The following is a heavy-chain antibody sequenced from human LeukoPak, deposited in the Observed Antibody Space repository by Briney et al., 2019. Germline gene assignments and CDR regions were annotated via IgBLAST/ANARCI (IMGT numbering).Heavy chain of an antibody. CDR1: GGAISSGGYY. V-gene: IGHV4-31*03. CDR3: AREHIGRYYYYMDV. J-gene: IGHJ6*03. CDR2: IYYSGST. Sequence: HSETLSLTCTVSGGAISSGGYYWSWIRQHQGKGLEWIGYIYYSGSTYYNPSLKSRVTISVDTSKNQFSLKLSSVTAADTAVYYCAREHIGRYYYYMDVWGKGTTVTVSS. D-gene: IGHD2-21*01.